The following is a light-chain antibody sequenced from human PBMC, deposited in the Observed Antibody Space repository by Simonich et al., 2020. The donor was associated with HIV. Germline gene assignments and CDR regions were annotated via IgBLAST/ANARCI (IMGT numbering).Light chain of an antibody. CDR2: GDN. CDR3: QSYDSSLSGYWV. CDR1: SSNIGAGYD. J-gene: IGLJ3*02. V-gene: IGLV1-40*01. Sequence: QSVLTQPPSVSGAPGQRVTLSCTGSSSNIGAGYDVHWYQQLPGTAPKLLIYGDNNRPQGVPDRFSGSKSGTSASLAITGLQAEDEADYYCQSYDSSLSGYWVFGGGTKVTVL.